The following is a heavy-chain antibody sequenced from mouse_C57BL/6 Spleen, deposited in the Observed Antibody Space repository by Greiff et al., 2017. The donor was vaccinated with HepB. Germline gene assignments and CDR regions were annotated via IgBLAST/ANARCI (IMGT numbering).Heavy chain of an antibody. CDR2: ISNGGGST. CDR1: GFTFSGYY. CDR3: ARVYGNSYFDY. J-gene: IGHJ2*01. Sequence: EVKLMESGGGLVQPGGSLKLSCAASGFTFSGYYMYWVRQTPEKRLEWVAYISNGGGSTYYPDTVKGRFTISRDNAKNTLYLQMSRLKSEDTAMYYCARVYGNSYFDYWGQGTTLTVSS. D-gene: IGHD2-1*01. V-gene: IGHV5-12*01.